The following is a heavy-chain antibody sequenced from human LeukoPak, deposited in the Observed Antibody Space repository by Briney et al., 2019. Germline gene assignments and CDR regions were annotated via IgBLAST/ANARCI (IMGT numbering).Heavy chain of an antibody. Sequence: GGSLRLSCAASGFTFSGYSMNWVRQAPGKGLEWVSCISSSSTYIYYADSLKGRFTISRDNAKNTLYLQLNSLRAEDTAVYYCARNYGDYGSYPGRYGMDVWGQGTTVTVSS. CDR2: ISSSSTYI. CDR1: GFTFSGYS. V-gene: IGHV3-21*01. CDR3: ARNYGDYGSYPGRYGMDV. J-gene: IGHJ6*02. D-gene: IGHD4-17*01.